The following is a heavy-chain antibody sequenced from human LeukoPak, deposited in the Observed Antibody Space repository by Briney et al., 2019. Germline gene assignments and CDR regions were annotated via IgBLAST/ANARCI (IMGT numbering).Heavy chain of an antibody. J-gene: IGHJ5*02. CDR2: IYYSGST. Sequence: SQTLSLTCTVSGGSISSSSYYWGWIRQPPGKGLEWIGSIYYSGSTYYNPSLKSRVTISVDTSKNQFSLKLSSVTAADTAVYYCARLYSRTYYYGSGSHSKYNWFDPWGQGTLVTVSS. D-gene: IGHD3-10*01. V-gene: IGHV4-39*01. CDR1: GGSISSSSYY. CDR3: ARLYSRTYYYGSGSHSKYNWFDP.